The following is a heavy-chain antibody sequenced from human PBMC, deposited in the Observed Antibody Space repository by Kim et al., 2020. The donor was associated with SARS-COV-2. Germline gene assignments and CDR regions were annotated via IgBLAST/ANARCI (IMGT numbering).Heavy chain of an antibody. Sequence: SETLSLTCTVSGGSISSSSYYWGWIRQPPGKGLEWIGSIYYSGSTYYNPSLKSRVTISVDTSKNQFSLKLSSVTAADTAVYYCARHGSWFGEFWDGGYYGMDVWGQGTTVTVSS. V-gene: IGHV4-39*01. CDR2: IYYSGST. CDR3: ARHGSWFGEFWDGGYYGMDV. J-gene: IGHJ6*02. CDR1: GGSISSSSYY. D-gene: IGHD3-10*01.